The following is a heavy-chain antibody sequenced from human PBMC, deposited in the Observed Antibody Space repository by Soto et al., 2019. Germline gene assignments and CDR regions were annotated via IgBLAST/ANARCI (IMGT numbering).Heavy chain of an antibody. CDR1: GYTFTTYG. J-gene: IGHJ4*02. Sequence: ASXKVCCKASGYTFTTYGISWVRQAPGQGLEWMGWISAYNGNTNYAQKLQGRVTMTTDTSTSTAYMELSSLRSEDTAVYYCARDGATIPFDYWGQGTLVTVSS. CDR3: ARDGATIPFDY. CDR2: ISAYNGNT. V-gene: IGHV1-18*01. D-gene: IGHD5-12*01.